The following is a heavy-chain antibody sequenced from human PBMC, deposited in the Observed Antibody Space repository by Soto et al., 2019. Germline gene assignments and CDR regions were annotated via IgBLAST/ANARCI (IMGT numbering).Heavy chain of an antibody. CDR3: ARGFLSYAGAFDI. D-gene: IGHD1-26*01. Sequence: PGGSLRLSCAASGFTFSDYYMSWIRQAPGKGLEWVSYISSSSSYTNYADSVKGRFTISRDNAKNSLYLQMNSLRAEDTAVYYCARGFLSYAGAFDIWGQGTMVTVSS. CDR2: ISSSSSYT. CDR1: GFTFSDYY. V-gene: IGHV3-11*05. J-gene: IGHJ3*02.